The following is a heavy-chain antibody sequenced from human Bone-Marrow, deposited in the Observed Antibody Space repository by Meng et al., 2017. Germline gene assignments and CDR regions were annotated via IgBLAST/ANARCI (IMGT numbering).Heavy chain of an antibody. D-gene: IGHD3-22*01. CDR1: GGTFSSYA. Sequence: SVKVSCKASGGTFSSYAISWLRQAPGQGLEWMGGIIPIFGTANYAQKFQGRVTITADESTSTAYMELSSLRSEDTAVYYCARVPPGYYYDSSGYYLYGMDVWGQGTTVTVSS. V-gene: IGHV1-69*13. CDR3: ARVPPGYYYDSSGYYLYGMDV. J-gene: IGHJ6*02. CDR2: IIPIFGTA.